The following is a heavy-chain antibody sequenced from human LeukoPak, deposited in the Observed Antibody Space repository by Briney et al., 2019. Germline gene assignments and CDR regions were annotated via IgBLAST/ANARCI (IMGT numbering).Heavy chain of an antibody. Sequence: PGGSLRLSCAASGFTFSSYNMNWVRQAPGKGLEWVSYISSSSSTIYYADSVKGRFTISRDNAKNSLYLQMNSLRGEDTAVYYCAREREERWLQLVDYWGQGTLVTVSS. J-gene: IGHJ4*02. CDR2: ISSSSSTI. D-gene: IGHD5-24*01. CDR1: GFTFSSYN. CDR3: AREREERWLQLVDY. V-gene: IGHV3-48*01.